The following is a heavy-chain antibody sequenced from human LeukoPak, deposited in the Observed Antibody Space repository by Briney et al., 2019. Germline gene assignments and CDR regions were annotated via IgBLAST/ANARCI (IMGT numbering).Heavy chain of an antibody. J-gene: IGHJ4*02. V-gene: IGHV3-7*01. CDR1: GVTLSNYA. CDR2: IKPDGSAE. D-gene: IGHD6-13*01. Sequence: GGSLRLSCVASGVTLSNYAMSWARQAPGRGLDWVANIKPDGSAEYYAASVKGRFTVSRDNAKNSLYLQMNSLRVEDTAVYYCARANNSSWHNWGQGTLVTVSS. CDR3: ARANNSSWHN.